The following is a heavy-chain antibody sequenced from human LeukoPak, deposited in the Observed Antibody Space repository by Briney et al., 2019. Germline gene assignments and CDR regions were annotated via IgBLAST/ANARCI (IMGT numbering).Heavy chain of an antibody. J-gene: IGHJ6*03. D-gene: IGHD3-16*01. CDR3: AKVLGQYYYYYMDV. V-gene: IGHV3-33*06. CDR1: GFTFSSYG. CDR2: IWYDGSNK. Sequence: GGSLRLSCAASGFTFSSYGMHWVRQAPGKGLEWVAVIWYDGSNKYYADSVKGRFTISRDNSKNTLYLQMNSLTAEDTAVYYCAKVLGQYYYYYMDVWGKGTTVTVSS.